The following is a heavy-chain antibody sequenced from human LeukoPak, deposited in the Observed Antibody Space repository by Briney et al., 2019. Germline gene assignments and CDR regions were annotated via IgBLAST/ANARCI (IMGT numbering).Heavy chain of an antibody. CDR1: GGSISSYY. CDR2: IYYGGST. J-gene: IGHJ4*02. V-gene: IGHV4-59*01. Sequence: PSETLFLTCTVSGGSISSYYWSWIRQPPGKGLEWIGYIYYGGSTNYNPSLKSRVTISVDTSKNQFSLKLSSVTAADTAVYYCASLIAAAGTSFWGQGTLVTVSS. D-gene: IGHD6-13*01. CDR3: ASLIAAAGTSF.